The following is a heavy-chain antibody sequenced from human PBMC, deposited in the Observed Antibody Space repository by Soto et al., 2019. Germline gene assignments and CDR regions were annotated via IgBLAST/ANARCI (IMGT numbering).Heavy chain of an antibody. J-gene: IGHJ4*02. CDR1: GFTFSSYR. Sequence: GGSLRLSCAASGFTFSSYRMNWVRQAPGKGLVWVSRINSDGSSTSYADSVKGRFTISRDNAKNTLYLQMNSLRAEDTAVYYCASEAVAGTGFDYWGQGTLVTVSS. CDR3: ASEAVAGTGFDY. CDR2: INSDGSST. V-gene: IGHV3-74*01. D-gene: IGHD6-19*01.